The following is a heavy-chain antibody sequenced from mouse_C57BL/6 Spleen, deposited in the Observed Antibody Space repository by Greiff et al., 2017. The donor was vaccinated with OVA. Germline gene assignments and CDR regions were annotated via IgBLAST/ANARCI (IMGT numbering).Heavy chain of an antibody. CDR1: GYTFTSYW. Sequence: QVHVKQPGAELVMPGASVKLSCKASGYTFTSYWMHWVKQRPGQGLEWIGEIDPSDSYTNYNQKFKGKSTLTVDKSSSTAYMQLSSLTSEDSAVYYCAREGGNSSGYGFAYWGQGTLVTVSA. CDR2: IDPSDSYT. J-gene: IGHJ3*01. CDR3: AREGGNSSGYGFAY. V-gene: IGHV1-69*01. D-gene: IGHD3-2*02.